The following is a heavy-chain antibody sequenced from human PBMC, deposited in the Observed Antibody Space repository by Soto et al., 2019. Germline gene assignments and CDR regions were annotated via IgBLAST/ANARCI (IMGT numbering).Heavy chain of an antibody. V-gene: IGHV3-23*01. D-gene: IGHD1-26*01. CDR1: GFTFSSYA. CDR2: ISGSGGST. Sequence: EVQLLESGGGLVQPGGSLRLSCAASGFTFSSYAMSWVRQAPGKGLEWVSAISGSGGSTYYADSVKGRFTISRDNSKNTLYLKMNSLRAEDTAVYYCAKDSEGGGSYPVGWFDPWGQGTLVTVSS. J-gene: IGHJ5*02. CDR3: AKDSEGGGSYPVGWFDP.